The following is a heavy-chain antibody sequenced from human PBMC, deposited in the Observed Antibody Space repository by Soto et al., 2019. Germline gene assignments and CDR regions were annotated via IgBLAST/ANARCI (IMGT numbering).Heavy chain of an antibody. CDR2: MYYSGST. CDR3: ARSGYCSKGVCYTTPLFDY. J-gene: IGHJ4*02. Sequence: QVQLQESGPGLVKPSQTLSLSCTVSGGSISSGGYYWSWIRQHPGKGLEWIGYMYYSGSTYYNPSLKSRVTISVDTSKNQFSLKLSSVTAADTAVYYCARSGYCSKGVCYTTPLFDYWGQGTLVTVSS. V-gene: IGHV4-31*03. D-gene: IGHD2-8*01. CDR1: GGSISSGGYY.